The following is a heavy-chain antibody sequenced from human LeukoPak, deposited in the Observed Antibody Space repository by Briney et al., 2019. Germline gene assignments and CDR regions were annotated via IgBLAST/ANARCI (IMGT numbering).Heavy chain of an antibody. Sequence: GSLRLSCAASGFTFSSYWMSWIRQPPGKGLEWIGEINHSGSTNYNPSLKSRVTISVDTSKNQFSLKLSSVTAADTAVYYCARGRGFDPWGQGTLVTVSS. CDR3: ARGRGFDP. CDR2: INHSGST. J-gene: IGHJ5*02. V-gene: IGHV4-34*01. CDR1: GFTFSSYW.